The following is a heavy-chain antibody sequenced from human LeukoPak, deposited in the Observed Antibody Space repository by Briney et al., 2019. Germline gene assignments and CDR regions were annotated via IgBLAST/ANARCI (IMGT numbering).Heavy chain of an antibody. CDR2: IYPRDGNT. D-gene: IGHD1-14*01. CDR3: ARETENSPYYFDY. V-gene: IGHV1-46*01. CDR1: GYTLTSNY. Sequence: GASVKVSCKASGYTLTSNYIHWVRQAPGQGLEWMGMIYPRDGNTNHAQKLQGRITLTTDTSTSTAYMELRSLRSDDTAVYYCARETENSPYYFDYWGQGTPVTVSS. J-gene: IGHJ4*02.